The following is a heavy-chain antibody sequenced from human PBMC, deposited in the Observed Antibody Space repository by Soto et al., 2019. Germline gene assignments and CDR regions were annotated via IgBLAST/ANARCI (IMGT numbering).Heavy chain of an antibody. CDR1: GFIFRNHV. V-gene: IGHV3-23*04. CDR2: IDNSGDGS. CDR3: AKIPSRGMIFGAGS. Sequence: EVQLVESGGGLVQPGGSLRLSCAASGFIFRNHVLNWVRQAPGKGLEWVSAIDNSGDGSFYADSVKGRFIISRDNSYETVFLHMNNLRLEDTAFYYCAKIPSRGMIFGAGSWGQGTLVTVSS. J-gene: IGHJ5*02. D-gene: IGHD3-3*01.